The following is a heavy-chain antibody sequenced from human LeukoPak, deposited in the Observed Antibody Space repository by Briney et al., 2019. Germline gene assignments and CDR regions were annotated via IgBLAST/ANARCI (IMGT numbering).Heavy chain of an antibody. V-gene: IGHV1-18*01. CDR1: DYTFTSYG. CDR3: ARGGGQQLNYYYYGMDV. Sequence: ASVKVSCKASDYTFTSYGISWVRQAPGQGLEWMGWISAYNGNTNYAQKLQGRVTMTTDTSTSTAYMELRSLRSDDTAVYYCARGGGQQLNYYYYGMDVWGQGTTVTVSS. CDR2: ISAYNGNT. D-gene: IGHD6-13*01. J-gene: IGHJ6*02.